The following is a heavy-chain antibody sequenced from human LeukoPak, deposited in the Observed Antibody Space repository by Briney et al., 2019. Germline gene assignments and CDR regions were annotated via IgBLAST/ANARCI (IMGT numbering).Heavy chain of an antibody. J-gene: IGHJ5*02. CDR3: ARVLAADDGLYNWFDP. Sequence: ASVKVSCKASGYTFTGYYMHWVRQAPGQGLEWMGWINPNSGGTNYAQKFQGRVTMTRDTSISTAYMELSRLRSEDTAVYYCARVLAADDGLYNWFDPWGQGTLVTVSS. CDR2: INPNSGGT. D-gene: IGHD6-13*01. CDR1: GYTFTGYY. V-gene: IGHV1-2*02.